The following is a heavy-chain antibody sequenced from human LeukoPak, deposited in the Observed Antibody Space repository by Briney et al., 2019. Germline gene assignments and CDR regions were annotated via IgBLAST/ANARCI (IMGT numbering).Heavy chain of an antibody. CDR1: GYTFTGYY. CDR3: ASYYCSGGSCVDYYYYGMDV. CDR2: INPNSGGT. V-gene: IGHV1-2*02. J-gene: IGHJ6*02. D-gene: IGHD2-15*01. Sequence: VASVKVSCKASGYTFTGYYMHWVRQAPGQGLEWMGWINPNSGGTNYAQKFQGRVTMTRDTSISTAYMELSRLRSDDTAVYYCASYYCSGGSCVDYYYYGMDVWGQGTTVTVSS.